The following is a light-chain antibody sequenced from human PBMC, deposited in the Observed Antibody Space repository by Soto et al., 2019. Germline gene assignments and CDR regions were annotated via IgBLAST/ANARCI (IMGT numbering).Light chain of an antibody. Sequence: DIQLTQSPSFLPASVGDRFTITCRASQGISTYLAWYQQKPGKAPKLLIYAASTLQSGVPLSFSGSGSGTSFTLTISSLQPEDFATYYCQQLLSYPITFGQGTQLEIK. V-gene: IGKV1-9*01. CDR1: QGISTY. J-gene: IGKJ5*01. CDR3: QQLLSYPIT. CDR2: AAS.